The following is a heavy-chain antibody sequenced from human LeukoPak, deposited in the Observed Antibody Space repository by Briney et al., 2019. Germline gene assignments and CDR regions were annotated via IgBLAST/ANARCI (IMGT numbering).Heavy chain of an antibody. CDR1: GFTFDDYG. V-gene: IGHV3-20*04. J-gene: IGHJ5*02. D-gene: IGHD6-13*01. CDR3: ASAKYSSTWYGNWFDP. Sequence: GGSLRLSCAASGFTFDDYGMSWVRQAPGKGLECVSGINWNGGSTGYADSVKGRFTISRDNAKNSLYLQMNSLRAEDTAFYYCASAKYSSTWYGNWFDPWGQGTLVTVSS. CDR2: INWNGGST.